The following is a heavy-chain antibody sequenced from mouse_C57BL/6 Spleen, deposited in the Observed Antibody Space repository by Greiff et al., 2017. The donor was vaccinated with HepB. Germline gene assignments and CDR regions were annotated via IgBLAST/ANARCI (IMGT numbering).Heavy chain of an antibody. J-gene: IGHJ3*01. Sequence: QVQLQQPGAELVMPGASVKLSCKASGYTFTSYWMHWVKQRPGQGLVWIGEIDPSDSYTNYNQKFKGKSTLTVDKSSSTAYMQLSSLTSEDSAVYYCARFELGFAYWGQGTLVTVSA. CDR2: IDPSDSYT. CDR3: ARFELGFAY. CDR1: GYTFTSYW. V-gene: IGHV1-69*01.